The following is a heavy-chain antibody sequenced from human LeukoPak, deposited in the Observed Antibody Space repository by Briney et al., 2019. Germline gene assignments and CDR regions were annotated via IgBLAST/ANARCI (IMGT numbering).Heavy chain of an antibody. CDR1: GFTSIAYA. D-gene: IGHD1-26*01. Sequence: QTGGSLRLSCVGSGFTSIAYALTWARQAPGKGLEWVSGISGGGVTTYYADSVKGRFTISRDNSKNTLDLQMNSLRAEDTAVYYCAKGYSVGATNLNFDYWGQGTLVTVSS. CDR2: ISGGGVTT. CDR3: AKGYSVGATNLNFDY. J-gene: IGHJ4*02. V-gene: IGHV3-23*01.